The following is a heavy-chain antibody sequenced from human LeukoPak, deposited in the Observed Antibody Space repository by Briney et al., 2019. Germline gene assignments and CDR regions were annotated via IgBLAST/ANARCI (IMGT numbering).Heavy chain of an antibody. CDR2: IYYSGST. CDR1: GGSISNYY. Sequence: PSETLSLTCTVSGGSISNYYWSWIRQPPGKGLEWIGYIYYSGSTNYNPSLKSRITTSVDTSKNQFSLKLSSVTAADTAVYYCARDNPLYLVWFDYWGQGTLVTVSS. J-gene: IGHJ4*02. D-gene: IGHD3-16*01. CDR3: ARDNPLYLVWFDY. V-gene: IGHV4-59*01.